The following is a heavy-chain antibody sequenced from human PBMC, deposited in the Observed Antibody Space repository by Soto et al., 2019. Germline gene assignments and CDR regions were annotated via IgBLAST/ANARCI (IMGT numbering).Heavy chain of an antibody. CDR3: ARYGSGTYYPTTFDY. CDR2: IYYSGST. J-gene: IGHJ4*02. Sequence: QVQLQESGPGLVKPSQTLSLTCTVSGGSISSGGYYWSWIRQHPGKGLECIGYIYYSGSTYYNPSIKGRVTISVDTSENQFSIKLSSVTAADTAVYYCARYGSGTYYPTTFDYWGQGTLVTVSS. CDR1: GGSISSGGYY. V-gene: IGHV4-31*03. D-gene: IGHD3-10*01.